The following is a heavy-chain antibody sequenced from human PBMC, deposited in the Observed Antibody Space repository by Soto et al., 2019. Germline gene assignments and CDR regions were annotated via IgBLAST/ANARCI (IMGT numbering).Heavy chain of an antibody. J-gene: IGHJ6*02. CDR1: GYTFTSYG. CDR2: ISAYNGNT. CDR3: ARDDMRGATPYYYGMDV. Sequence: QVQLVQSGAEVKKPGASVKVSCKASGYTFTSYGISWVRQAPGQGLEWMGWISAYNGNTNYAHKLQGRVTMTTDTSTSTAYMELRSLRADDTAVYYCARDDMRGATPYYYGMDVWGQGTTVTVSS. V-gene: IGHV1-18*01. D-gene: IGHD1-26*01.